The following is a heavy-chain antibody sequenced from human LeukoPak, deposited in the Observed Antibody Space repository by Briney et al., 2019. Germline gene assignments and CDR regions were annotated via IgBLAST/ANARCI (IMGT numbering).Heavy chain of an antibody. V-gene: IGHV1-46*01. Sequence: GASVKVSCNASAYTFTSNYMHWGRQAPGQGLEWMGIINPSGGSTSYAQKFQGRVTMTRATSTSTVYMELSSLRSEDTAVYYCAREVFRSGMDVWGQGTTVTVS. D-gene: IGHD1-14*01. CDR2: INPSGGST. CDR1: AYTFTSNY. J-gene: IGHJ6*02. CDR3: AREVFRSGMDV.